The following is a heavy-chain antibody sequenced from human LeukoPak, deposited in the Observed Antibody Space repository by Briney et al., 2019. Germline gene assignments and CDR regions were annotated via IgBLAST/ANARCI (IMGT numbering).Heavy chain of an antibody. Sequence: GASVKVSCMASGYTFTSYGISWVRQAPGQGLEWMGWISAYNGNTNYAQKLQGRVTMTTDTSTSTAYMELRSLRSDDTAVYYCARDHGVVVPAAYMDVWGKGTTVTVSS. V-gene: IGHV1-18*01. CDR1: GYTFTSYG. CDR3: ARDHGVVVPAAYMDV. J-gene: IGHJ6*03. CDR2: ISAYNGNT. D-gene: IGHD2-2*01.